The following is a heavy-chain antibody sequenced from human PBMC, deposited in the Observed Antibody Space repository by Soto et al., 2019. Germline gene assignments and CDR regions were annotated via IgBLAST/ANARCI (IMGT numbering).Heavy chain of an antibody. J-gene: IGHJ4*02. CDR1: GYTFTSYY. Sequence: QVQLVQSGAEVKKPGASVKVSCKASGYTFTSYYMHWVRQAPGQGLEWMGIINPSGGSTSYAQKFQCRVTMTRYTSTSTVYMELSSLRSEDTAVYYCARAPGYVVSLGDKYYFDYWGQGTLVTVSS. D-gene: IGHD3-10*02. CDR2: INPSGGST. CDR3: ARAPGYVVSLGDKYYFDY. V-gene: IGHV1-46*01.